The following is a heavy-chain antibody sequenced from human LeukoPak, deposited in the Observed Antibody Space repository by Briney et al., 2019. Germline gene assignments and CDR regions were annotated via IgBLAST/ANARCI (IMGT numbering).Heavy chain of an antibody. CDR3: AITVTTPYYFDY. CDR1: GYSSTSYW. D-gene: IGHD4-17*01. Sequence: GESLQISCKGSGYSSTSYWIGCVRHMPGKDLQWMGVIFPGDSDTRYSTLFQGQVTITADKTISTAYLQLSSMEASDTAMYYCAITVTTPYYFDYWVQGTLVGV. CDR2: IFPGDSDT. J-gene: IGHJ4*02. V-gene: IGHV5-51*01.